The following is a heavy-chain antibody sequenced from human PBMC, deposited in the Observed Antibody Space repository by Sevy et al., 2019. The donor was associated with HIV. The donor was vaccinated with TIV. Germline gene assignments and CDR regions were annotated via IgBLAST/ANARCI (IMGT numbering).Heavy chain of an antibody. CDR3: ARDMLAFYFAS. CDR2: ILYDGSDK. CDR1: GFTFSNYG. Sequence: GGSLRLSCAASGFTFSNYGIHWVRQAPGKGLEWVAGILYDGSDKFYADSVKGRFTISRDNSKNTLYLQMNSLRADDTAVYYCARDMLAFYFASWGRGTLVTVSS. V-gene: IGHV3-33*01. J-gene: IGHJ4*02. D-gene: IGHD2-8*01.